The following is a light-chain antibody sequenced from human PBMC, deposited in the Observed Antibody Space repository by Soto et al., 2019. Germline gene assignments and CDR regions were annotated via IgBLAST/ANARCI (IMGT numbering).Light chain of an antibody. CDR2: AAS. Sequence: DIQMTQSPSSLSASVGDRVTISCRASQGIRNYVAWYQQRPGKVPKLLIYAASTLQSGVPSRFSGSGSGTDFTLTISSLQSEDVASYYCQKYNSVPSFGGGTKVEIK. V-gene: IGKV1-27*01. J-gene: IGKJ4*02. CDR3: QKYNSVPS. CDR1: QGIRNY.